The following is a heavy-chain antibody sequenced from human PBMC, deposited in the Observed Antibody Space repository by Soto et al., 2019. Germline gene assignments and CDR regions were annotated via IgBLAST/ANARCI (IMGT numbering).Heavy chain of an antibody. CDR2: IFPSGTT. CDR1: GGSLSGATYS. J-gene: IGHJ4*02. CDR3: ARSREFDY. Sequence: PSETLSLTCTVSGGSLSGATYSWNWIRQPPGKGLEWIGYIFPSGTTYYNPSLKSRVTISIGVSKNQFSLSLRSLTAADTAVYYCARSREFDYWSQGTLVTVSS. V-gene: IGHV4-30-2*01.